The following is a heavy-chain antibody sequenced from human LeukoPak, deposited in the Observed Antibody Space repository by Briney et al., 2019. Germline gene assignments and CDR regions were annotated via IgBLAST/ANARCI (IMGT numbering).Heavy chain of an antibody. J-gene: IGHJ4*02. CDR3: ARARPSGTMIVVVINLPLDY. CDR1: GFTVSSNY. V-gene: IGHV3-53*05. CDR2: IYSGGST. D-gene: IGHD3-22*01. Sequence: GGSLRLSCAASGFTVSSNYMSWVRQAPGKGLEWVSVIYSGGSTYYADSVKGRFTISRDNSKNTLYLQMNSLRAEDTAVYYCARARPSGTMIVVVINLPLDYWGQGTLVTVSS.